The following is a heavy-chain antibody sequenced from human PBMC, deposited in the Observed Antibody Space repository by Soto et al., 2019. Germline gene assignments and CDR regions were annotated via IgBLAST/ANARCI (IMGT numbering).Heavy chain of an antibody. Sequence: ASVKVSCKASGYTFTSYYMHWVRQAPGQGLEWMGIINPSGGSTSYAQKFQGRVTITADKSTSTAYMELSSLRSEDTAVYYCARASYDFWSGYQNNFDYWGQGTLVTVSS. CDR1: GYTFTSYY. J-gene: IGHJ4*02. CDR2: INPSGGST. V-gene: IGHV1-46*01. CDR3: ARASYDFWSGYQNNFDY. D-gene: IGHD3-3*01.